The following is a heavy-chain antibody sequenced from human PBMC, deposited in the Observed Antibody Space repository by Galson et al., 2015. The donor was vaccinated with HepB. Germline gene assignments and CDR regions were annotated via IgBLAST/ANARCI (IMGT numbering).Heavy chain of an antibody. CDR1: GGSISSYY. D-gene: IGHD6-6*01. Sequence: TLSLTCTVSGGSISSYYWSWIRQPPGKGLEWIGYIYYSGNTNYNPSLKSRVTISVDTSKNQFSLKLSSVTAADTAVYYCARDLGLAARTFYYYGMDVWGQGTTVTVSS. J-gene: IGHJ6*02. V-gene: IGHV4-59*01. CDR2: IYYSGNT. CDR3: ARDLGLAARTFYYYGMDV.